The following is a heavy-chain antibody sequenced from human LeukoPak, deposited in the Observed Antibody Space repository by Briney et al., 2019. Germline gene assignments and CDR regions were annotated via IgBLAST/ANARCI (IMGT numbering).Heavy chain of an antibody. CDR2: IYYSGST. J-gene: IGHJ5*02. V-gene: IGHV4-59*01. CDR1: GGSISSYY. D-gene: IGHD4-23*01. CDR3: ARGGGNIVWFDP. Sequence: SETLSLTCTVSGGSISSYYWSWIRQPPGKGLEWIGYIYYSGSTNYNPSLKSRVTISVDTSKNQFSLKLSSVTAADTAVYYCARGGGNIVWFDPWGQGTLVTVSS.